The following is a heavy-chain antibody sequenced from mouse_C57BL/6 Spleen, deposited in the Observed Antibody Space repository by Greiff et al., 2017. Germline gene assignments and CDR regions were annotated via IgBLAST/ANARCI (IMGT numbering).Heavy chain of an antibody. Sequence: QVQLQQPGAELVKPGASVKMSCKASGYTFTSYWLTWVKQRPGQGLEWIGDIYPGSGSTNYNEKFKSKATLTVDTSSSTAYMQLSSLTSEDSAVYYCARNGDYDEGSYFDYWGQGTTLTVSS. V-gene: IGHV1-55*01. J-gene: IGHJ2*01. CDR1: GYTFTSYW. D-gene: IGHD2-4*01. CDR2: IYPGSGST. CDR3: ARNGDYDEGSYFDY.